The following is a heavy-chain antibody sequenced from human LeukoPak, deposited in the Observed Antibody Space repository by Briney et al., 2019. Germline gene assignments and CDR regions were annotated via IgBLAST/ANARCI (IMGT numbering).Heavy chain of an antibody. CDR2: IVNDGSKE. CDR3: AKGFRTEYTGYYDGFDI. J-gene: IGHJ3*02. V-gene: IGHV3-30*18. D-gene: IGHD5-12*01. CDR1: GFSLNDFG. Sequence: PGGSLRLSCAASGFSLNDFGMHWVRQAPGKGLDWVAVIVNDGSKEFYANSVKGRFTISRDSSKNTVFLQMNSLRPEDTAVYHCAKGFRTEYTGYYDGFDIWGQGTTVTVSS.